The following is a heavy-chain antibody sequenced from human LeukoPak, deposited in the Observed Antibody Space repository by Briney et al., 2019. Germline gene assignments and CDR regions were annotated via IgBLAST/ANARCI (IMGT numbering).Heavy chain of an antibody. CDR3: AREPIAAAVPGYYGMDV. Sequence: PGGSLRLSCAASGFTFSSYGMHWVRQAPGKGLEWVAVISYDGSNKYYADSVKGRFTISRDNSKNTLYLQMNSLRAEDTAVYYCAREPIAAAVPGYYGMDVWGQGTTVTVSS. J-gene: IGHJ6*02. V-gene: IGHV3-30*03. CDR1: GFTFSSYG. D-gene: IGHD6-13*01. CDR2: ISYDGSNK.